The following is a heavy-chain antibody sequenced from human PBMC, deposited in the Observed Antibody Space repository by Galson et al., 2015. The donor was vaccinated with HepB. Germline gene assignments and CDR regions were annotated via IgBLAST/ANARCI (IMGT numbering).Heavy chain of an antibody. Sequence: SLRLSCAASGFTFSSYAMSWVRQAPGKGLEWVSAISGSGGSTYYADSVKGRFTISRDNSKNTLYLQMNSLRAEDTAVYYCARAAVLWFGERSHNWFDPWGQGTLVTVSS. V-gene: IGHV3-23*01. CDR1: GFTFSSYA. J-gene: IGHJ5*02. CDR3: ARAAVLWFGERSHNWFDP. CDR2: ISGSGGST. D-gene: IGHD3-10*01.